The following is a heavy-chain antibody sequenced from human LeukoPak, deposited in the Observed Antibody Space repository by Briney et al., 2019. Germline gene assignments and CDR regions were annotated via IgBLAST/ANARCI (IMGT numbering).Heavy chain of an antibody. CDR3: VRDGPLEYCSRARCYFFDQ. Sequence: GTSLRLSCAASGFTFSTYSMHWVRQAPGEGLEWVAVISYDGSKKYYADSVRGRFTISRDNSKNTLYLQMNSLRGDDTAVYFCVRDGPLEYCSRARCYFFDQWGQGALVTVSS. V-gene: IGHV3-30*04. D-gene: IGHD2/OR15-2a*01. J-gene: IGHJ4*02. CDR1: GFTFSTYS. CDR2: ISYDGSKK.